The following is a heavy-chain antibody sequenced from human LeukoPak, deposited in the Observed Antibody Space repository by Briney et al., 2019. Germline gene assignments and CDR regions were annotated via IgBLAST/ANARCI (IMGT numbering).Heavy chain of an antibody. V-gene: IGHV1-18*01. J-gene: IGHJ4*02. Sequence: ASVKVSCKASGYTFTSYGISWVRQAPGQGLEWMGWISAYNGNANYAQNLQGRITMTTDTSPSTAYMELTSLRYDDTAVYYCARDYYYDSSGYVDYWGQGTLVTVSS. CDR3: ARDYYYDSSGYVDY. CDR1: GYTFTSYG. D-gene: IGHD3-22*01. CDR2: ISAYNGNA.